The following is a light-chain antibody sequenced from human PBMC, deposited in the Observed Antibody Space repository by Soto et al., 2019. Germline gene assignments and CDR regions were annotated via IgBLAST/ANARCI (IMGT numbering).Light chain of an antibody. CDR1: SSDIGAHNF. V-gene: IGLV2-14*03. Sequence: QSVRTQPASVSGSPGQAITVSCSGTSSDIGAHNFVSWYQQHPGKAPKLIIYEVINRPSGVSDRFSGSKSGNTASLTISGLQSEDEADYYCNSYTTSNTFVFGSGTKATVL. CDR2: EVI. J-gene: IGLJ1*01. CDR3: NSYTTSNTFV.